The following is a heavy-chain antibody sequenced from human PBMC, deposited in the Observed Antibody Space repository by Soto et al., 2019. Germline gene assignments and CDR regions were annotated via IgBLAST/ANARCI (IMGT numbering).Heavy chain of an antibody. CDR3: AHRGVDSSSGWFDP. CDR2: IYWDDDK. Sequence: HITLKESGPTLVKPTQTLTLTCTFSGFSLSTSVVGVGWIRQPPGKSLEWLALIYWDDDKRYSPSLKSRLTITKDTSKNQVVLTMTNMDPVDTATYYCAHRGVDSSSGWFDPWGQGTLVTVSS. D-gene: IGHD6-13*01. CDR1: GFSLSTSVVG. J-gene: IGHJ5*02. V-gene: IGHV2-5*02.